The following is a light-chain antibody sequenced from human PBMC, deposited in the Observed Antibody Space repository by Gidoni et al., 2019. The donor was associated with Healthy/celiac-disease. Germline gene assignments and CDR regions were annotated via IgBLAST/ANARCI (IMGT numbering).Light chain of an antibody. CDR2: DAS. J-gene: IGKJ3*01. Sequence: EIVLTQSPATLSLSPGERATLSCRASQSVSSYLAWYQQKPGQAPRLLIYDASNRATGIPARFSGSGSGTDFTLTISSLAPEDFAVYYCQQRSNWPPEFTFXPXTKLDIK. CDR3: QQRSNWPPEFT. CDR1: QSVSSY. V-gene: IGKV3-11*01.